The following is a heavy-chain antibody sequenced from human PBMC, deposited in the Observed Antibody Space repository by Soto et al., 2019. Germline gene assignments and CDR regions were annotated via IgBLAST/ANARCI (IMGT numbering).Heavy chain of an antibody. J-gene: IGHJ4*02. CDR3: VSLVSGNYDY. CDR2: ISSNGGNT. CDR1: GFTFSSYD. D-gene: IGHD1-7*01. Sequence: EVQLAESGGGMVQPGGSLRLSCVASGFTFSSYDMHWVRQAPGKGLEYVSSISSNGGNTYYGNSMKGRFTISRDNSKNTLSLQMGSLRAEDMAVYYCVSLVSGNYDYWGQGTLVTVSS. V-gene: IGHV3-64*01.